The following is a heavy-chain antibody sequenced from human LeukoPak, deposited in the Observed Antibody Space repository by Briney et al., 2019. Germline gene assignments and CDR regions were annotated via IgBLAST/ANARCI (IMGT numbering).Heavy chain of an antibody. CDR3: ARDGREQWLVPKDAFDI. Sequence: GRSLRPSCAASGFTFSSYGMHWVRQAPGKGLEWVAVIWYDGSNKYYADSVKGRFTISRDNSKNTLYLQMNSLRAEDTAVYYCARDGREQWLVPKDAFDIWGQGTMVTVSS. J-gene: IGHJ3*02. V-gene: IGHV3-33*01. CDR1: GFTFSSYG. CDR2: IWYDGSNK. D-gene: IGHD6-19*01.